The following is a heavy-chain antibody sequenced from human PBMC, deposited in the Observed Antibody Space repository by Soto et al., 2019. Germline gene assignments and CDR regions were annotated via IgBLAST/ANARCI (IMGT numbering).Heavy chain of an antibody. Sequence: LRLSCAASGFTFDDYAMHWVRQLPGKGLEWVSGISWNSGSAAYMDAVKGRFLISRDNAKKSLFLQMRSLRPEDAALYYCVKGLNSNFDNIGFHGWGQGTLVTVSS. CDR1: GFTFDDYA. V-gene: IGHV3-9*01. CDR3: VKGLNSNFDNIGFHG. CDR2: ISWNSGSA. D-gene: IGHD3-22*01. J-gene: IGHJ4*02.